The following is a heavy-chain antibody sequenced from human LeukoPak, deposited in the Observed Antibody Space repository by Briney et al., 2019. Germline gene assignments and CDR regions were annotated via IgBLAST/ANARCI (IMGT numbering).Heavy chain of an antibody. CDR1: GFTFSSYS. Sequence: PGGSLRLSCAASGFTFSSYSMNWVRQAPGKGLEWVSSISSSSSYISYADSVKGRFTISRDNAKNSLYLQMNSLRAEDTAVYYCARGGRITIFGVVIMRVNWFDPWGQGTLVTVSS. J-gene: IGHJ5*02. V-gene: IGHV3-21*01. CDR2: ISSSSSYI. D-gene: IGHD3-3*01. CDR3: ARGGRITIFGVVIMRVNWFDP.